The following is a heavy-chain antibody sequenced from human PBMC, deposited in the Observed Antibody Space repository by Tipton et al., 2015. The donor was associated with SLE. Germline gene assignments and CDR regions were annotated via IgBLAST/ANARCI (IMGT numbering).Heavy chain of an antibody. CDR1: GFTFSSYS. V-gene: IGHV3-21*01. CDR3: AKDRAHLGFCSRTSCYHGVDV. Sequence: GSLRLSCAASGFTFSSYSMNWVRQAPGKGLEWVSFISSSSSYIYYADSVKGRFTISRDNAKNTLYMQMNSLRAEDTAVYYCAKDRAHLGFCSRTSCYHGVDVWGQGTMVTVSS. CDR2: ISSSSSYI. D-gene: IGHD2-2*01. J-gene: IGHJ6*02.